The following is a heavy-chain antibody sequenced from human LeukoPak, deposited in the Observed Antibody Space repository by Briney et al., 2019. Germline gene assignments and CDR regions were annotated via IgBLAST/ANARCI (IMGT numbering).Heavy chain of an antibody. V-gene: IGHV4-59*01. CDR2: IYFTGYT. D-gene: IGHD2-2*01. Sequence: SETLSLTCNVSGGSISSFYWTWIRQPPGKGLEWIGYIYFTGYTNYNPSLKSRVTISVDTSKNQFSLTLRSVTAADTAVYYCARRTGGYCSSTSCSYYFDYWGQGTLVTVSS. CDR3: ARRTGGYCSSTSCSYYFDY. CDR1: GGSISSFY. J-gene: IGHJ4*02.